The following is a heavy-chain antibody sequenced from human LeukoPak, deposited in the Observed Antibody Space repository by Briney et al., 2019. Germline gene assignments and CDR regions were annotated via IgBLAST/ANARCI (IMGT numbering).Heavy chain of an antibody. Sequence: PSQTLSLTCAVSGGSISSGGYSWSWIRQPPGKGLEWIGYIYYSGSTNYNPSLKSRVTISVDTSKNQFSLKLSSVTAADTAVYYCARDRDGGYNFDYWGQGTLVTVSS. V-gene: IGHV4-61*08. CDR2: IYYSGST. CDR1: GGSISSGGYS. J-gene: IGHJ4*02. D-gene: IGHD5-12*01. CDR3: ARDRDGGYNFDY.